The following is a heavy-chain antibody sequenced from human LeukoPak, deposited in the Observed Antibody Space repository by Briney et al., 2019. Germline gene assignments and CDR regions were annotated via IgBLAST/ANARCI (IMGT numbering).Heavy chain of an antibody. D-gene: IGHD2-2*01. V-gene: IGHV3-23*01. J-gene: IGHJ4*02. Sequence: GGSLRLSCAASGFTFSSYAMSWVRQAPGKGLEWVSAISGSGGSTYYADSVKGRFTISRDNSKNTLYLQMNSLRAEDTAVYYCAKDLYCSSTSCYAPPGDYWGQGTLVTVSS. CDR2: ISGSGGST. CDR1: GFTFSSYA. CDR3: AKDLYCSSTSCYAPPGDY.